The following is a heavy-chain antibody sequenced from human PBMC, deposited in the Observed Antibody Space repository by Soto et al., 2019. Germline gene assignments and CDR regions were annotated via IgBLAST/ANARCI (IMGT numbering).Heavy chain of an antibody. J-gene: IGHJ2*01. CDR1: GFPINVTY. Sequence: PGESLKISCAASGFPINVTYLSWVRQAPGKGLEWLSVLYADGSTYYIDSVKGRFRIPRDNAKNTLYLQMDNLRADDTAMYFCARTAEGDTPRTHWYFDLWGRGTPVTVSS. D-gene: IGHD6-25*01. CDR3: ARTAEGDTPRTHWYFDL. CDR2: LYADGST. V-gene: IGHV3-53*01.